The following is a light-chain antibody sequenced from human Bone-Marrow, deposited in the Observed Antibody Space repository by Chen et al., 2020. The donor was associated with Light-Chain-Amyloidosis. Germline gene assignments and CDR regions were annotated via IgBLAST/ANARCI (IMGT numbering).Light chain of an antibody. CDR1: QTISSTY. J-gene: IGKJ4*01. V-gene: IGKV3-20*01. CDR3: QQYGTSPLT. Sequence: EIVLTQSPGTLSLSPGEGANLSCRVSQTISSTYLTWYQQKFGQAPRLLIYGSSSRATGIPDRFTGSGSGTDFTLTINRLEPDDFAMYYCQQYGTSPLTFGGGTKVEIK. CDR2: GSS.